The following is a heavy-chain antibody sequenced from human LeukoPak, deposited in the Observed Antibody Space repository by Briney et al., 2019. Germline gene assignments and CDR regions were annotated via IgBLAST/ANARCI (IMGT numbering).Heavy chain of an antibody. CDR2: ISDTGNT. CDR1: GFTLSSYA. V-gene: IGHV3-23*01. D-gene: IGHD2-15*01. J-gene: IGHJ4*02. CDR3: AKAPVTTCRGAFCYPFDY. Sequence: QSGGSLRLSCAASGFTLSSYAMSWVRQARGKGLEWVSAISDTGNTYHADSVKGRFTISRGSSKNTLFLQMNRLRPEDAAVYYCAKAPVTTCRGAFCYPFDYWGLGTLVTVSS.